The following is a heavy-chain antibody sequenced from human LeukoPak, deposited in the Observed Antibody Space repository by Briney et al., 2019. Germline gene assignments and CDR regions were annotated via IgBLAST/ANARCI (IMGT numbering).Heavy chain of an antibody. CDR3: ARDQFRDYFRGADY. V-gene: IGHV3-23*01. CDR1: GFTFRSHA. Sequence: GRSLRLSCTASGFTFRSHAMSWVRRAPGRGLEWVSAIRGDGATMFYADSVKGRITVSRDNSKNTLYLQFNSLRVDDTAVYYCARDQFRDYFRGADYWGQGTLVTVSS. CDR2: IRGDGATM. J-gene: IGHJ4*02. D-gene: IGHD3-16*01.